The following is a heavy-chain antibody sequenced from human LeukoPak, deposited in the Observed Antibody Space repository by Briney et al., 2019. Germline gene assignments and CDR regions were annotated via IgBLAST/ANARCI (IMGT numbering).Heavy chain of an antibody. Sequence: GGPLRLSCAASGFTFSRYSMSWVRQAPGKGLEWLSVICGSGGTTYYADSVKGRFTISRDDSKNTLYLQMNSLRAEDTALYYCAKGRITSCYPDSEYWGRGTLVTVSS. D-gene: IGHD2-2*01. J-gene: IGHJ4*02. CDR1: GFTFSRYS. CDR3: AKGRITSCYPDSEY. CDR2: ICGSGGTT. V-gene: IGHV3-23*01.